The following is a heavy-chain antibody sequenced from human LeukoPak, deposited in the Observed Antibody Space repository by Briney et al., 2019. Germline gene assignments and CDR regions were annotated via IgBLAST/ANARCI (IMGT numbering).Heavy chain of an antibody. J-gene: IGHJ6*03. D-gene: IGHD3-10*01. CDR1: GFTFSSYG. V-gene: IGHV3-23*01. CDR3: AKRSYYGSGSSYYYYMDV. CDR2: ISGSGGST. Sequence: GGSLRLSCAASGFTFSSYGMSWVRQAPGKGLEWVSAISGSGGSTYYADSVKGRFTISRDNSKNTLYLQMNSLRAEDTAVYYCAKRSYYGSGSSYYYYMDVWGKGTTVAISS.